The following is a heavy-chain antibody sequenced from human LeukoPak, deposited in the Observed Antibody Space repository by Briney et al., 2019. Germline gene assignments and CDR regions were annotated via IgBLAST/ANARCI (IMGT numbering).Heavy chain of an antibody. CDR3: ARGPQGVVPAAMRYYYYMDV. CDR1: GGTFSSYA. Sequence: ASVKVSCKASGGTFSSYAISWVPQAPGQGLEWMGRIIPIFGTANYAQKFQGRVTITTDESTSTAYMELSSLRSEDTAVYYCARGPQGVVPAAMRYYYYMDVWGKGTTVTVSS. CDR2: IIPIFGTA. D-gene: IGHD2-2*01. V-gene: IGHV1-69*05. J-gene: IGHJ6*03.